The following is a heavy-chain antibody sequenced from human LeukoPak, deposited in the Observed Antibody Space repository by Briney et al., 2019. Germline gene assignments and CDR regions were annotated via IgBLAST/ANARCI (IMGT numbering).Heavy chain of an antibody. D-gene: IGHD1-26*01. V-gene: IGHV4-31*03. CDR1: GGSISSGGYY. J-gene: IGHJ4*02. CDR2: IYYSGST. Sequence: SETLSLTCTVSGGSISSGGYYWSWTRQQPGKGLEWIGNIYYSGSTDYNPSLKSRVTISVDTSKNQFSLKLSSVTAADTAVYYCARTLVGVFDYWGQGTLVTVSS. CDR3: ARTLVGVFDY.